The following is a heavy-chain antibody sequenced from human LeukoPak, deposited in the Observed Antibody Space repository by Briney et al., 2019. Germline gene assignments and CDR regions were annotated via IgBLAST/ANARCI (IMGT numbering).Heavy chain of an antibody. CDR3: ARGAYYDFWSGYYRNYYYYMDV. CDR1: GFTFSSYW. CDR2: IKQDGSEK. Sequence: PGGSLRLSCAASGFTFSSYWMSWVRQAPGKGLEWVANIKQDGSEKYYVDSVKGRFTISRGNAKNSLYLQMNSLRAEDTAVYYCARGAYYDFWSGYYRNYYYYMDVWGKGTTVTVSS. J-gene: IGHJ6*03. D-gene: IGHD3-3*01. V-gene: IGHV3-7*01.